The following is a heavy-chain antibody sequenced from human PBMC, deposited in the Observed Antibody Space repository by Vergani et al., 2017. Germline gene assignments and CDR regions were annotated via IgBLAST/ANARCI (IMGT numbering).Heavy chain of an antibody. CDR2: IWSKPYGGTT. CDR1: GFTLGDYA. CDR3: AKGQQLVFFSVDV. V-gene: IGHV3-49*04. D-gene: IGHD6-13*01. J-gene: IGHJ6*04. Sequence: EVHLVESGGGLVQPGRSLRLSCSGSGFTLGDYAMTWVRQAPGKGLEWVAFIWSKPYGGTTEYAASVKGRFTISRDNAKSSLYLQMDSLRPEDTAHYYCAKGQQLVFFSVDVWGIGTSVTVTA.